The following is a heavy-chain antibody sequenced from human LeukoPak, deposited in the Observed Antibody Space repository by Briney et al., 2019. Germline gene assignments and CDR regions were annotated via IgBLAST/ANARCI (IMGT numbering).Heavy chain of an antibody. V-gene: IGHV1-69*13. CDR2: IIPIFGTA. J-gene: IGHJ6*02. D-gene: IGHD6-13*01. CDR1: GGTFSSYA. Sequence: SVKVSCTASGGTFSSYAISWVRQAPGQGLEWMGGIIPIFGTANYAQKFQGRVTITADESTSTAYMELSSLRSEDTAVYYCARDPTGSIAAADYYYYYGMDVWGQGTTVTVSS. CDR3: ARDPTGSIAAADYYYYYGMDV.